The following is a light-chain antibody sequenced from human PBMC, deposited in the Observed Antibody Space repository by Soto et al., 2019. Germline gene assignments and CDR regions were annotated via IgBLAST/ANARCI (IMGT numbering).Light chain of an antibody. V-gene: IGLV2-8*01. Sequence: QSVLTQTPSASGSRGQSVTISCTGTSSDVGAYDSVSWYQHHPGKAPKALIYEVSKRPSGVPDRFSGSKSGNTASLTVSGLQAEDEADYYCCSYVGATTYVFGTGTKVTVL. CDR1: SSDVGAYDS. CDR3: CSYVGATTYV. J-gene: IGLJ1*01. CDR2: EVS.